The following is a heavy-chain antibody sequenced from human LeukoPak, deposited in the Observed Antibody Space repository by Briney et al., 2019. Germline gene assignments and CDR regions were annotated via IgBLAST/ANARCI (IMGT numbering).Heavy chain of an antibody. CDR3: AKLNSDSSRRFDP. CDR2: ISGSGGST. CDR1: GFTFSSYA. D-gene: IGHD6-13*01. Sequence: GGSLRLSCAASGFTFSSYAMSCVRQAPGKGLEWVSAISGSGGSTYYADSVKGRFTVSRDNSKNTLYLQMNSLRAEDTAVYYCAKLNSDSSRRFDPWGQGTLVTVSS. J-gene: IGHJ5*02. V-gene: IGHV3-23*01.